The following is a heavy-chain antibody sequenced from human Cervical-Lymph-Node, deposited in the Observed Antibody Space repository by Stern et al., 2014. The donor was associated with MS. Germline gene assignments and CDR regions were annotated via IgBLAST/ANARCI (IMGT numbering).Heavy chain of an antibody. CDR2: INTSGDST. CDR3: GRDEGGVVPTAVLDF. Sequence: QVQLLQPGAEVKKPGASVNVSCKASGYTFTKYYMHWVRQAPGQGLEWMGIINTSGDSTSYAPKFQGRFTITRDASTNTVYMELNRLRSEDTAVYYCGRDEGGVVPTAVLDFWGQGTVVTVSS. V-gene: IGHV1-46*01. CDR1: GYTFTKYY. D-gene: IGHD3-16*01. J-gene: IGHJ4*02.